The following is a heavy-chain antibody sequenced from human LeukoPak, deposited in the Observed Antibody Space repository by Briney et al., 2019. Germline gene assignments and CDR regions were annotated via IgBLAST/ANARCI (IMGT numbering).Heavy chain of an antibody. D-gene: IGHD1-26*01. CDR2: INPNSGGT. V-gene: IGHV1-2*02. J-gene: IGHJ4*02. Sequence: ASVKVSCKASGYTFTGYYMHWVRQAPGQGLEWMGWINPNSGGTNYAQRFQGGVTMTRDTSISTAYMELSRLRSDGTVVEYCARRVGATDFDYWGQGTLVTVSS. CDR3: ARRVGATDFDY. CDR1: GYTFTGYY.